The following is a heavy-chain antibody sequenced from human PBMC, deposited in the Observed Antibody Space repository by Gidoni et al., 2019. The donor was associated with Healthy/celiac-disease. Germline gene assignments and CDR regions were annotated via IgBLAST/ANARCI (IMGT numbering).Heavy chain of an antibody. Sequence: QVQLQQSGPGLVKPSQTLSLTCAISGDSVASNSAAWNWNRQSPSRGLEWRGRTYYRSKWYNDYAVSVKSRITINPDTSKNQFSLQLNSVTPEDTAVYYCARVSWGDYIWGSYRDPHAFDIWGQGTIVTVSS. D-gene: IGHD3-16*02. V-gene: IGHV6-1*01. CDR2: TYYRSKWYN. CDR3: ARVSWGDYIWGSYRDPHAFDI. J-gene: IGHJ3*02. CDR1: GDSVASNSAA.